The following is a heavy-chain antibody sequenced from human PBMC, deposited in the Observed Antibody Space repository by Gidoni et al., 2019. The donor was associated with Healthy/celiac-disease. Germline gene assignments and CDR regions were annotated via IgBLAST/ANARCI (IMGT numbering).Heavy chain of an antibody. J-gene: IGHJ3*02. D-gene: IGHD4-4*01. V-gene: IGHV3-48*02. CDR2: ISSSSSTI. CDR1: GFTFSSYS. Sequence: EVQLVESGGGLVQPGGSLRLSCAASGFTFSSYSMNWVRQAPGKGLEWVSYISSSSSTIYYADSVKGRFTISRDNAKNSLYLQMNSLRDEDTAVYYCARSIGLDYSNYVRAFDIWGQGTMVTVSS. CDR3: ARSIGLDYSNYVRAFDI.